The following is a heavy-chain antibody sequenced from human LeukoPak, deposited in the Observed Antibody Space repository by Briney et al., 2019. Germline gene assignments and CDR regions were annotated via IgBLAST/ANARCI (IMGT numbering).Heavy chain of an antibody. CDR3: TREWGGYCSSTSCFYFDY. CDR1: GFTFGDYA. D-gene: IGHD2-2*01. V-gene: IGHV3-49*04. Sequence: GGSLRLSCTASGFTFGDYAMSWVRQAPGKGLEWVGFIRSKAYGGTTEYAASVKGRFTISRDDSKSIAYLQMNSLKTEDTAVYYCTREWGGYCSSTSCFYFDYWGQGTLVTVSS. CDR2: IRSKAYGGTT. J-gene: IGHJ4*02.